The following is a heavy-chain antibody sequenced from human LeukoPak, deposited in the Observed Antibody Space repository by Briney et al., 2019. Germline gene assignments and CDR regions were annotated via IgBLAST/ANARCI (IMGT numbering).Heavy chain of an antibody. J-gene: IGHJ4*02. CDR3: ARITMVRGVINGGDY. Sequence: GESLKISCKGSGYSFTSYWIGWVRQMPGKGLEWMGIIYPGDSDTRYSPSFQGQVTISADKSISTAYLQWSSLKASDTAMYYCARITMVRGVINGGDYWGQGTLVTVSS. CDR1: GYSFTSYW. CDR2: IYPGDSDT. D-gene: IGHD3-10*01. V-gene: IGHV5-51*01.